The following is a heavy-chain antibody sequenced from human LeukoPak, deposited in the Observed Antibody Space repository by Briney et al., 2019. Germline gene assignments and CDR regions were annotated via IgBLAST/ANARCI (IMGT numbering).Heavy chain of an antibody. CDR1: GYKFTDDY. CDR3: APTAEAYTSWWKV. J-gene: IGHJ4*02. D-gene: IGHD3-16*01. CDR2: INPDSGFT. Sequence: ASVKVSCKASGYKFTDDYMHWVRQAPGQGLEFMGWINPDSGFTDYAQKFKGRVTMTRDTSISAAYLEVRSLTSDDTAVYYCAPTAEAYTSWWKVWGQGTLVTVSS. V-gene: IGHV1-2*02.